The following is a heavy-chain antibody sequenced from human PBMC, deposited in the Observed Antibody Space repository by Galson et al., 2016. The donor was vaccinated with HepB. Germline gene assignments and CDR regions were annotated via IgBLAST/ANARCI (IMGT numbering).Heavy chain of an antibody. V-gene: IGHV4-31*03. CDR2: IYYSGST. Sequence: TLSLTCTVSGGSINSGGYHWSWIRQHPGKGLEWIGYIYYSGSTYYNPSLKSRVAISVDTSKQHFSLKLSSVTAADTAVYYCAREGMITFGEVVVVPHWYFDLWGRGTLVTVSS. CDR1: GGSINSGGYH. CDR3: AREGMITFGEVVVVPHWYFDL. J-gene: IGHJ2*01. D-gene: IGHD3-16*02.